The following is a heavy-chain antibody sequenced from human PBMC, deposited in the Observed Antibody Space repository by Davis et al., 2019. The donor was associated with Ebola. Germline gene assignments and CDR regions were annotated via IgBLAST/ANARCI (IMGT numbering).Heavy chain of an antibody. CDR3: ARAGVRLRFLEWRHEFDY. CDR1: GGSISGYY. Sequence: SETLSLTCTVSGGSISGYYWSWIRQPPGKGLEWIGEINHSGSTNYNPSLKSRVTISVDTSKNQFSLKVSSVTAADTAVYYCARAGVRLRFLEWRHEFDYWGQGTLVTVSS. CDR2: INHSGST. V-gene: IGHV4-34*01. J-gene: IGHJ4*02. D-gene: IGHD3-3*01.